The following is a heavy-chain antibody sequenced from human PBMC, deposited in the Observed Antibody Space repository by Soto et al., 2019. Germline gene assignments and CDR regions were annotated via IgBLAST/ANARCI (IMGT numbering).Heavy chain of an antibody. CDR3: ARATGSNNPFDS. D-gene: IGHD2-15*01. CDR2: ISSDGSST. Sequence: GSLRLSCAASGFTFSTYWMHWVRQGPGRGLVWVSRISSDGSSTTYADSVKGRFTTSRDNARNTLYLQMDGLRAEDTAIYYCARATGSNNPFDSWGQGTLVT. CDR1: GFTFSTYW. J-gene: IGHJ4*02. V-gene: IGHV3-74*01.